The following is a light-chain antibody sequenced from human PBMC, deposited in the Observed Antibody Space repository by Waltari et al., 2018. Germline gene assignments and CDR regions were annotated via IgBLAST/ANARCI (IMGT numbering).Light chain of an antibody. CDR3: QKYNSVPLT. J-gene: IGKJ3*01. CDR2: VAS. Sequence: DIQMTQSPASLSASVGDRATITCRARQDISDSLAWYQQKPGRVPKLLIYVASTLQAGVPSRFSGSGSGTDFTLTIRSLQPEDVATYYCQKYNSVPLTFGPGTKVDLK. V-gene: IGKV1-27*01. CDR1: QDISDS.